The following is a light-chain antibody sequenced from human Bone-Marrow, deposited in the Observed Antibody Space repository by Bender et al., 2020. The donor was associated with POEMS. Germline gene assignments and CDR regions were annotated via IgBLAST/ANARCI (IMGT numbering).Light chain of an antibody. J-gene: IGLJ2*01. Sequence: QSALTQPASVSGSPGQSISISCTGTSSDVGAFNRVSWYQHHPGKAPKLMVYEDSKRPSGVSNRFSGSKSDNTASLTISGLQAEDEADYFCSSYTNTGSLIFGGGTKLTVL. CDR1: SSDVGAFNR. V-gene: IGLV2-14*02. CDR3: SSYTNTGSLI. CDR2: EDS.